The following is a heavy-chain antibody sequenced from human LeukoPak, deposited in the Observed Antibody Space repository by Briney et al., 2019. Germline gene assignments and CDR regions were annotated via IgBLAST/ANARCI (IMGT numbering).Heavy chain of an antibody. V-gene: IGHV3-49*04. CDR1: GFMFGDYL. D-gene: IGHD1-1*01. J-gene: IGHJ5*02. Sequence: AGGSLRLSCTTSGFMFGDYLLNWVRQAPGEGLEWIGFIRTKSHGGTTEYAASVKGRFTISRDDSISIAYLQMNSLKSEDTAVFYFTRHHPGNNWSDPWGQGTRVTVSP. CDR3: TRHHPGNNWSDP. CDR2: IRTKSHGGTT.